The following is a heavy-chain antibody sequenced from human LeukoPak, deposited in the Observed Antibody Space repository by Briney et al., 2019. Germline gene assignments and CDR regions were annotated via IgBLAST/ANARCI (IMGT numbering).Heavy chain of an antibody. J-gene: IGHJ4*02. Sequence: SQTLSLTCTVSGGSISSGGYYWSWIRQHPGKGLEWIGYIYYSGSTYYNPSLKSRVTISVDTSKNQFSLKLSSVTAAGTAVYYCARRAGGPTYYYGSGSSYFDYWGQGTLVTVS. CDR1: GGSISSGGYY. D-gene: IGHD3-10*01. CDR2: IYYSGST. V-gene: IGHV4-31*03. CDR3: ARRAGGPTYYYGSGSSYFDY.